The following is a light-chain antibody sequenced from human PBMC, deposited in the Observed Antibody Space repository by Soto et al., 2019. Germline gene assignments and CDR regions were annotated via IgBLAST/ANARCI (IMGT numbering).Light chain of an antibody. CDR3: CSYVSSISYV. V-gene: IGLV2-14*01. CDR2: EVS. CDR1: GSDVGGYNY. J-gene: IGLJ1*01. Sequence: QSVLTQPASVSGSPGQSVTISCTGTGSDVGGYNYVSWYQQHPGKAPKLVIYEVSNRPSGVSHRFSGSKSGNTASLTISGLQAEDEADYYCCSYVSSISYVSGTGTKVTLL.